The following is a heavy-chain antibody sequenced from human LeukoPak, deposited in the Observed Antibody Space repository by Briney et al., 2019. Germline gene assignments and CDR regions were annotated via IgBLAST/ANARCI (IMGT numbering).Heavy chain of an antibody. Sequence: PGGSLRLSCAASGFTVSNSCMSWVRQAPGKGLEWVSLFYSDDDTHYPDSVKGRFTISRDNSKNTLYLQMNSLRAEDTAVYYCARFHYCGGDCYSGFDYWGQGTLVTVSS. J-gene: IGHJ4*02. D-gene: IGHD2-21*01. CDR1: GFTVSNSC. CDR3: ARFHYCGGDCYSGFDY. CDR2: FYSDDDT. V-gene: IGHV3-66*01.